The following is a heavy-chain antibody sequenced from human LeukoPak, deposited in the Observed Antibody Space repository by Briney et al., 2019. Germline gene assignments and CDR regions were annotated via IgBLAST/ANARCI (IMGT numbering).Heavy chain of an antibody. D-gene: IGHD3-10*01. CDR1: GGSFSGYY. CDR2: INHSGST. CDR3: ARLDPDITMVRGPVVTDY. Sequence: SETLSLTCAVYGGSFSGYYWSWIRQPPGKGLEWIGEINHSGSTNYNPSLKSRVTISVDTSKNQFSLKLSSVTAADTAVYYCARLDPDITMVRGPVVTDYWGQGTLVTVSS. J-gene: IGHJ4*02. V-gene: IGHV4-34*01.